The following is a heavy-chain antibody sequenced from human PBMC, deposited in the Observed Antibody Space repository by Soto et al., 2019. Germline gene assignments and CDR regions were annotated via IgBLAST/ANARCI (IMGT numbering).Heavy chain of an antibody. V-gene: IGHV1-46*01. CDR1: GGTFSSYT. CDR2: INPSSGST. CDR3: AREGWDYYYGMDV. D-gene: IGHD6-19*01. Sequence: ASVKVSCKASGGTFSSYTISWVRQAPGQGLEWMGRINPSSGSTSYAQKFQGRVTMTRDTSTSTVYMELSSLRSEDTAVYYCAREGWDYYYGMDVWGQGTTVTVSS. J-gene: IGHJ6*02.